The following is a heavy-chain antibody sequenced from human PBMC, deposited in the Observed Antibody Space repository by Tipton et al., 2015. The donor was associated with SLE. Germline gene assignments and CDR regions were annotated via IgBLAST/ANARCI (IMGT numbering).Heavy chain of an antibody. J-gene: IGHJ3*02. D-gene: IGHD2-8*01. V-gene: IGHV5-10-1*01. CDR1: GYSFTSYW. CDR3: ARHESYCTNGVCYDAFDI. Sequence: QLVQSGPEVKEPGESLRISCKGSGYSFTSYWISWVRQMPGKGLEWMGRIDPSDSYTNYSPSFQGHVTISADKSISTAYLQWSSLKASDTAMYYCARHESYCTNGVCYDAFDIWGQGTMVTVSS. CDR2: IDPSDSYT.